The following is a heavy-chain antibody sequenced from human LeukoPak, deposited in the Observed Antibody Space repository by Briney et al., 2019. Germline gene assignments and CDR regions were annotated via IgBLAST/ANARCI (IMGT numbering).Heavy chain of an antibody. CDR3: ARDADYGGSPDAFDI. J-gene: IGHJ3*02. D-gene: IGHD4-23*01. V-gene: IGHV3-53*01. CDR1: GFTVSSIH. CDR2: IYSGGTT. Sequence: GGSLRLSCAASGFTVSSIHMSWVRQAPGKGLNWVSIIYSGGTTYCADSVKGRFTISRDNSKNTLYLQMNSLRAEDTAVYYCARDADYGGSPDAFDIWGRGTIVTASS.